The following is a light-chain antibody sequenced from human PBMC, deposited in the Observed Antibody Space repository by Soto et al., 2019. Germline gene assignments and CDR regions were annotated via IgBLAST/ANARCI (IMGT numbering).Light chain of an antibody. CDR3: QVWDSSSDHPRVV. CDR1: NIGSKG. Sequence: SYELTQPPSVSVAPGKTARITCGGNNIGSKGVHWYQQKPGQAPVLVIYYDSDRPSGIPERFSGSNSGNTATLTISRVEAGDEADYYCQVWDSSSDHPRVVFGGGTKLTVL. V-gene: IGLV3-21*04. J-gene: IGLJ2*01. CDR2: YDS.